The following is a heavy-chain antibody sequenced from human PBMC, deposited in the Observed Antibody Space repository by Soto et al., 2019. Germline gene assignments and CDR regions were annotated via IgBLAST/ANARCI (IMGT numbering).Heavy chain of an antibody. V-gene: IGHV4-4*08. D-gene: IGHD3-10*01. Sequence: SETLSLTCTVSGGSLSGYYWSWIRQPPGKGLEWIGDFYSSGSPHHNPSLKNRVTITRDTSASTAYMELSSLRSEDTAVYYCARGAGSFDYWGQGTLVTVSS. CDR3: ARGAGSFDY. CDR1: GGSLSGYY. CDR2: FYSSGSP. J-gene: IGHJ4*02.